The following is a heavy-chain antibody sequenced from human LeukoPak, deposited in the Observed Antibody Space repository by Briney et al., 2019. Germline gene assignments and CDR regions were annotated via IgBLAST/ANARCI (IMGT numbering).Heavy chain of an antibody. D-gene: IGHD6-19*01. CDR1: GYTFTSYG. CDR2: ISAYNGNT. J-gene: IGHJ4*02. CDR3: ARDLKMGYSSGRYSWGTGSSNDY. Sequence: ASVKVSCKASGYTFTSYGISWVRQAPGQGLGWMGWISAYNGNTNYAQKFQGRITMTTDTSTSTGYMELRSLRSDDTAVYYCARDLKMGYSSGRYSWGTGSSNDYWGQGTLVTVSS. V-gene: IGHV1-18*01.